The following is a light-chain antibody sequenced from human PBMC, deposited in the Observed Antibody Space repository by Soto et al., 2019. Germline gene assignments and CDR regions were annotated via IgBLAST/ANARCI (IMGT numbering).Light chain of an antibody. Sequence: IVMTQSPATLSASPGERAKLSCRASQSVSSNLAWYQQKPGQAPRLLMYGASTRATGIPARFSGSGSGTEFTLTISSLQSEDFAVYYCQQYNNWPPITFGQGTKVDI. CDR3: QQYNNWPPIT. CDR1: QSVSSN. J-gene: IGKJ1*01. V-gene: IGKV3-15*01. CDR2: GAS.